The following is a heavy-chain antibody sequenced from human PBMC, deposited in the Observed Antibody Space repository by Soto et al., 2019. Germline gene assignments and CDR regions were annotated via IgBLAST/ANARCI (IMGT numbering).Heavy chain of an antibody. D-gene: IGHD5-12*01. CDR3: ARDLLAARWLHRKNFDY. CDR2: IYHSGST. J-gene: IGHJ4*02. V-gene: IGHV4-38-2*02. Sequence: PSETLSLTCAVSGYSISSGYYWGWIRQPPGKGLEWIGSIYHSGSTYYNPSLKSRVTISVDTSKNQFSLKLSSVTAADTAVYYCARDLLAARWLHRKNFDYWGQGTLVT. CDR1: GYSISSGYY.